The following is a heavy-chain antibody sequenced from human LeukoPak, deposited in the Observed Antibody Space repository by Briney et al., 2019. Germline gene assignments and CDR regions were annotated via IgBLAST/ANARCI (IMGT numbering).Heavy chain of an antibody. J-gene: IGHJ3*02. CDR3: AKVDPNWGSTFGAFDI. Sequence: GGSLRLSCAASGFTFSSYSMNWVRQAPGKGLEWVSSISSSSSYIYYADSVKGRFTISRDNAKNSLYLQMNSLRAEDTAVYYCAKVDPNWGSTFGAFDIWGQGTMVTVS. CDR2: ISSSSSYI. D-gene: IGHD7-27*01. CDR1: GFTFSSYS. V-gene: IGHV3-21*01.